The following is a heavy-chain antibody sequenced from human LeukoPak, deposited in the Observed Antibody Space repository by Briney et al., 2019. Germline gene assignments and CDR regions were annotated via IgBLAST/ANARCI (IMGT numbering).Heavy chain of an antibody. D-gene: IGHD6-13*01. Sequence: GGSLRLSCAASGFTFSNYAMSWVRQAPGKGLEWVSTIGGAGISTYYADSVKGRFTISRDNSKNTLYLQMNSLRAEDTAVYYCAKGQQQPYIGYWGHGTLVTVSS. CDR2: IGGAGIST. CDR1: GFTFSNYA. V-gene: IGHV3-23*01. CDR3: AKGQQQPYIGY. J-gene: IGHJ4*01.